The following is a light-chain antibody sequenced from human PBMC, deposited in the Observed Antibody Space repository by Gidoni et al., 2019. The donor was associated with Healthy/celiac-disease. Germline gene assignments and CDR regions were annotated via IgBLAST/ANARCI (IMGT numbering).Light chain of an antibody. J-gene: IGKJ4*01. CDR2: KAS. Sequence: DIQMTQSPSTLSASVGDRVTITCRASQSISSWLAWYQQKPGKAPKLLIYKASSLESGVPSRFSGSGSGTEFTLTISSLQPDEFATYYCQQYNSYCTFGGGTKVEIK. CDR3: QQYNSYCT. V-gene: IGKV1-5*03. CDR1: QSISSW.